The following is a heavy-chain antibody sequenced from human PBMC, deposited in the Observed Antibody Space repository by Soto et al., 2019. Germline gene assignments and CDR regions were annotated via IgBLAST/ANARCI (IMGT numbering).Heavy chain of an antibody. Sequence: QVTLKESGIVLVKPTETLTLTCTVSGFSLSTARMGVSWIRQPPGKALEWLAHIFSNDEKFYSRFVKCRLTISMESSKRPVVITMTIMYTVDTATDFCASILWSGDNHCRMDVWGQRTTVTVSS. CDR1: GFSLSTARMG. V-gene: IGHV2-26*01. J-gene: IGHJ6*02. CDR2: IFSNDEK. D-gene: IGHD2-21*01. CDR3: ASILWSGDNHCRMDV.